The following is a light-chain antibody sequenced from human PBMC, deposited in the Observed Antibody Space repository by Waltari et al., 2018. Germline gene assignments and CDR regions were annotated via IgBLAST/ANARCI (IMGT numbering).Light chain of an antibody. J-gene: IGLJ3*02. CDR1: GSSVGGYAL. V-gene: IGLV2-14*01. CDR2: EVS. Sequence: QSALTQPASVAGSPGPSITISFTGTGSSVGGYALVAWYQQHPGKAPKLVIYEVSNRPSGVSYRFSASKSGNTASLTISGLQAEDEADYYCSSYTPITISNWVFGGGTKLTVL. CDR3: SSYTPITISNWV.